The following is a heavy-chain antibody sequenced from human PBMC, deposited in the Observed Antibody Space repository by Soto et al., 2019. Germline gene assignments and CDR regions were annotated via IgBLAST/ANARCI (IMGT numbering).Heavy chain of an antibody. J-gene: IGHJ4*02. CDR2: ISYDGSNK. V-gene: IGHV3-30-3*01. CDR3: ARDPNLYDSSGYWYYFDY. Sequence: PGGSLRLSCAASGFTFSNYAMHWVRQAPGKGLEWVAVISYDGSNKYYADSVKGRFTTSRDNSKNTLYLQMNSLRAEDTAVYYCARDPNLYDSSGYWYYFDYWGQGTLVTVSS. CDR1: GFTFSNYA. D-gene: IGHD3-22*01.